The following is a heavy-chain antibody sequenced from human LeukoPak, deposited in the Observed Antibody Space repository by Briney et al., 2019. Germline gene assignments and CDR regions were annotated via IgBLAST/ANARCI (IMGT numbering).Heavy chain of an antibody. CDR3: ARVQQTRITMVRGVILYGMDV. CDR2: INHSGST. CDR1: GGSFSGYY. D-gene: IGHD3-10*01. Sequence: PSETLSLTCAVYGGSFSGYYWSWIRQPPGKGLEWIGEINHSGSTNYNPSLKSRVTISVDTSKNQFSLKLSSVTAADTAVYYCARVQQTRITMVRGVILYGMDVWAKGPRSPSP. J-gene: IGHJ6*02. V-gene: IGHV4-34*01.